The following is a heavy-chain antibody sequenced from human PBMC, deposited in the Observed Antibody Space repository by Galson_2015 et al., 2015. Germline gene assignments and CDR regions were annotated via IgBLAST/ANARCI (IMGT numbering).Heavy chain of an antibody. CDR1: GFTVSSNC. Sequence: SLRLSCAASGFTVSSNCMSWVRQAPGKGLEWVSVIYSGGSTYYADSVKGRFTISRDNSKNTLYLQMNSLRAEDTAVYYCAGRYDSSGYFDYWGQGTLVTVSS. V-gene: IGHV3-53*01. CDR3: AGRYDSSGYFDY. D-gene: IGHD3-22*01. J-gene: IGHJ4*02. CDR2: IYSGGST.